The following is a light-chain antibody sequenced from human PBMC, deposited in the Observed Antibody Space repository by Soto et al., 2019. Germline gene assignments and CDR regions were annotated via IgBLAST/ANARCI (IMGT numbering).Light chain of an antibody. V-gene: IGKV1-39*01. CDR2: SAS. J-gene: IGKJ2*01. CDR1: QNIGIY. CDR3: LQRYNSPYT. Sequence: DIQMTQSPSSLSASVGDRVTITCRTSQNIGIYLSWYQQKPGKAPKLLIYSASGLQSGVPSRFSGSGSGTDFTLTVTSLQPEDFAIYYCLQRYNSPYTFGQGTKLEIK.